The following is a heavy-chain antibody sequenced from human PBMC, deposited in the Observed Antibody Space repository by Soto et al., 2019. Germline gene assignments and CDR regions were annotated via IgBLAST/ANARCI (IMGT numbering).Heavy chain of an antibody. V-gene: IGHV3-30*03. CDR1: GFTFNNYD. Sequence: GGSLRLSCAASGFTFNNYDMHWVRQAPGKGLEWVAIISYDGTNKYYADSVKGRFTISRDNAKNSLYLQMNSLRDEDTAVYYCARAKYYYDSSGYSDYWGQGTLVTVSS. D-gene: IGHD3-22*01. J-gene: IGHJ4*02. CDR2: ISYDGTNK. CDR3: ARAKYYYDSSGYSDY.